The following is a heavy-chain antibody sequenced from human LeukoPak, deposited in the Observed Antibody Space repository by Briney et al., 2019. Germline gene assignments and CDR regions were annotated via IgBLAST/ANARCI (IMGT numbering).Heavy chain of an antibody. V-gene: IGHV4-34*01. CDR2: INHGGST. Sequence: SETLSLTRVVYGGSFSGSSWSWIRQPPGKGLEWIGKINHGGSTNYNPSLKSRVTISVDTSKNQFSLNLSSVTAADTAVYYCARDPIFGVLPPRAFDIWGQGTMVTVSS. J-gene: IGHJ3*02. D-gene: IGHD3-3*01. CDR3: ARDPIFGVLPPRAFDI. CDR1: GGSFSGSS.